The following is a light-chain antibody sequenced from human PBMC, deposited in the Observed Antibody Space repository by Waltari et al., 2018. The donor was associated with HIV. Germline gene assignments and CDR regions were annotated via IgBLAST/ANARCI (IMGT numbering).Light chain of an antibody. CDR3: ATWDSTLGLEV. Sequence: QSALTQPPSVSAAPGQKITIYCYGHDSNIGKNYVSWYHHLPGTAPKLLIYATTKRPSSLSARFSGSKSATSATLGITGLQTGDEGDYFCATWDSTLGLEVFGGGTRLTVL. J-gene: IGLJ2*01. CDR2: ATT. V-gene: IGLV1-51*02. CDR1: DSNIGKNY.